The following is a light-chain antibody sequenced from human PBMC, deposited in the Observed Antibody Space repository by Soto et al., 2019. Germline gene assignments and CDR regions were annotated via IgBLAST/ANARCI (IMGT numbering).Light chain of an antibody. Sequence: QAVVTQAPSLTVSPGGTVTLTCATSTGAVTSGYYPNWFQQQPGQAPRALIYSTNNKYSWTPARFSGSLLGGKAALTLSGVQPEDEADYYCLLYYGGQLGVFGGGTKLTVL. CDR2: STN. V-gene: IGLV7-43*01. CDR1: TGAVTSGYY. J-gene: IGLJ2*01. CDR3: LLYYGGQLGV.